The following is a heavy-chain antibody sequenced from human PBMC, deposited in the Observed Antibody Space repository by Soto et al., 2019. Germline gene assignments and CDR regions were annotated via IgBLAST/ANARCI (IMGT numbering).Heavy chain of an antibody. CDR2: TSGYNGNT. J-gene: IGHJ4*03. D-gene: IGHD2-15*01. CDR3: ARTRLDCRGTSCYDY. V-gene: IGHV1-18*01. CDR1: GYPFTSYG. Sequence: ASVKVSRKASGYPFTSYGVSGVRQAPGQGLEWMAWTSGYNGNTNYEQKYQGRVTVTADTSTSTAYMDLRSLRSDDTAVYYCARTRLDCRGTSCYDYWG.